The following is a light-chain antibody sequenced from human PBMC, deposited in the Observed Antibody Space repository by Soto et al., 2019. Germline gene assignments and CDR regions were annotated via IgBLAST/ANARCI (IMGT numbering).Light chain of an antibody. CDR3: SSYARSGTYV. V-gene: IGLV2-14*03. J-gene: IGLJ1*01. CDR2: DVS. CDR1: SSDVGGYNY. Sequence: QSVLTQPASVSGCPGQSITISCTGASSDVGGYNYVSWYQQYPGKAPKLMIFDVSNRPSGVSNRFSGSKSGNPASLTISGLQAEDEADYYCSSYARSGTYVFGSGTKVTVL.